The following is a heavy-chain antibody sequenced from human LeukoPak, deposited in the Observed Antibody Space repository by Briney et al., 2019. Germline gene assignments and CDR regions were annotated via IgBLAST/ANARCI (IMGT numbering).Heavy chain of an antibody. CDR2: ISYDGSNK. V-gene: IGHV3-30-3*01. CDR3: ARDGEGYCTDGVCSFLDY. Sequence: GGSLRLSCAASGFTFSSYAMHWVRQASGKGLEWVAVISYDGSNKYYADSVKGRFTISRDDSKNTLYLQMNSLRAEDTAVYYCARDGEGYCTDGVCSFLDYWGQGTLVTVSS. J-gene: IGHJ4*02. CDR1: GFTFSSYA. D-gene: IGHD2-8*01.